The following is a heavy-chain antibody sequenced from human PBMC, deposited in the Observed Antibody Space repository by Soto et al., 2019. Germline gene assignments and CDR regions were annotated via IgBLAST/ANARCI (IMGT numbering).Heavy chain of an antibody. V-gene: IGHV4-31*03. Sequence: QVQLQESGPGLIKPSQTLTLTCTVSGCSISSGGYYWNWIRQHTGKGLAWIGYTYYSGNTYYKPSLNSRVTISADTSKNQFALKLSSVTAADTDVYYCARLSSSGWPMDYWGQGTLVTVSS. CDR3: ARLSSSGWPMDY. D-gene: IGHD6-19*01. CDR1: GCSISSGGYY. J-gene: IGHJ4*02. CDR2: TYYSGNT.